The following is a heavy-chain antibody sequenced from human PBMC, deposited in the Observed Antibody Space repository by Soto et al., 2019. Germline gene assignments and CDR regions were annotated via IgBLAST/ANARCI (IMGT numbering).Heavy chain of an antibody. CDR3: TCYVWGSYRYYYYGMDV. Sequence: GGSLRLSCAASGFTFSNAWMNWVRQAPGKGLEWVGRIKSKTDGGTTDYAAPVKGRFTISRDDSKNTLYLQMNSLKTEDTAVYYCTCYVWGSYRYYYYGMDVWGQGTTVTVSS. V-gene: IGHV3-15*07. CDR1: GFTFSNAW. J-gene: IGHJ6*02. CDR2: IKSKTDGGTT. D-gene: IGHD3-16*02.